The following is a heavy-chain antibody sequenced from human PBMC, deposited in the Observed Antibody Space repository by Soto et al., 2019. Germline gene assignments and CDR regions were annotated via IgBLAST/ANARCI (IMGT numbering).Heavy chain of an antibody. V-gene: IGHV3-23*01. Sequence: PGGSLRLSCAASGFTFSTYAKSWVRQAPGKGLEWVSSISGSGGSTYYADSVKGRFTISRDNSKNTLYLQMNSLRVEDPAVYYCAKEDSSGLFDYWGQGTLVTVSS. CDR1: GFTFSTYA. J-gene: IGHJ4*02. CDR3: AKEDSSGLFDY. D-gene: IGHD3-22*01. CDR2: ISGSGGST.